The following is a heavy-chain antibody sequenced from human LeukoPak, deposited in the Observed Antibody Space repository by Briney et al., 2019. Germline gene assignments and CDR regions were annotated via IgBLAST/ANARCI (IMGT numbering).Heavy chain of an antibody. CDR3: ARPHCSSTSCYTRFYYGMDV. Sequence: SSETLSLTCAVYGGSFSGYYWSWIRQPPGKGLEWIGEINHSGSTNYNPSLESRVTISVDTSKNQFSLKLSSVTAADTAVYYCARPHCSSTSCYTRFYYGMDVWGQGTTVTVSS. D-gene: IGHD2-2*02. CDR1: GGSFSGYY. V-gene: IGHV4-34*01. CDR2: INHSGST. J-gene: IGHJ6*02.